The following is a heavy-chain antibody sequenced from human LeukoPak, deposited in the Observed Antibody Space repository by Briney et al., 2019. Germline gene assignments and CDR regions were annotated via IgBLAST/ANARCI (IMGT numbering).Heavy chain of an antibody. CDR3: ARAVTTGCYDY. CDR1: GYTFTGYY. J-gene: IGHJ4*02. Sequence: ASVKVSCKASGYTFTGYYMHWVRQAPGQGLEWMGWINPNSGGTNYAQKFQGRVTITADKSTSTAYMELSSLRSEDTAVYYCARAVTTGCYDYWGQGTLVTVSS. V-gene: IGHV1-2*02. D-gene: IGHD4-17*01. CDR2: INPNSGGT.